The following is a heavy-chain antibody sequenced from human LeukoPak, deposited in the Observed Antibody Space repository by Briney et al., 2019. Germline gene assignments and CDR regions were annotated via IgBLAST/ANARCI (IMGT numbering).Heavy chain of an antibody. J-gene: IGHJ4*02. Sequence: ASVKVSCKASGHTFTGYYMHWVRQAPGQGLEWMGWINPNSGGTNYAQKFQGRVTMTRDTSISTAYMELRSLRSDDTAVYYCARDSSPGPITVTTRDYWGQGTLVTVSS. CDR2: INPNSGGT. D-gene: IGHD4-17*01. V-gene: IGHV1-2*02. CDR1: GHTFTGYY. CDR3: ARDSSPGPITVTTRDY.